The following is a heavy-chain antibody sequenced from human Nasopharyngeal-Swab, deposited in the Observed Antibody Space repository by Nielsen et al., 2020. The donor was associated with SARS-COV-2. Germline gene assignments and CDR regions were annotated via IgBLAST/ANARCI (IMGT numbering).Heavy chain of an antibody. Sequence: SETLSLTCTVSGGSISSGGYYWSWIRQPPGKGLEWIGYIYYSGSTYSNPSLKSRVTISVDTSKNQFSLKLSSVTAADTAVYYCARDQRGPIVVKAFDIWGQGTMVTVSS. CDR1: GGSISSGGYY. J-gene: IGHJ3*02. D-gene: IGHD3-22*01. V-gene: IGHV4-31*03. CDR3: ARDQRGPIVVKAFDI. CDR2: IYYSGST.